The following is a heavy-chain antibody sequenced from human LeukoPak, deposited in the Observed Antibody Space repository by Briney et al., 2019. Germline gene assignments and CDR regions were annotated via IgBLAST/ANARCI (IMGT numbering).Heavy chain of an antibody. V-gene: IGHV4-39*01. CDR3: ARHGYIQFWLY. CDR2: IDSSGTT. Sequence: SETLSLTCTVSGASISRDTFFWGWIRQSPEKGLEWIGSIDSSGTTHYNSSLKSRVIISVDTSKNQVSRNLTSVTFADTAVYYCARHGYIQFWLYWGQGTQVIVSS. D-gene: IGHD5-18*01. J-gene: IGHJ4*02. CDR1: GASISRDTFF.